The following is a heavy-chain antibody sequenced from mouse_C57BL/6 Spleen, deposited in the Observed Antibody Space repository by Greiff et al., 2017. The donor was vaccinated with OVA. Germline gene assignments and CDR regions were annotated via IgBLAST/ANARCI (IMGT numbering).Heavy chain of an antibody. CDR1: GFSLTSYG. J-gene: IGHJ4*01. D-gene: IGHD2-4*01. CDR2: IWSDGST. CDR3: TREYYDYNAMDY. V-gene: IGHV2-6*03. Sequence: QVELKESGPGLVAPSQSLSITCTVSGFSLTSYGVHWVRQPPGKGLEWLVVIWSDGSTTYNSALKSRPSISKDNSKNQVFLKMNRLQTDDTAMYYCTREYYDYNAMDYWGQGTSVTVSS.